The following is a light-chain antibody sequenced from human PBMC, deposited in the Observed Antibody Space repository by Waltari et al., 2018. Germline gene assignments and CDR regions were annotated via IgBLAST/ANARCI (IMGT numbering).Light chain of an antibody. J-gene: IGKJ5*01. CDR2: DAA. V-gene: IGKV3-11*01. CDR1: QSVGSE. Sequence: EVVLTHSPATLLLSPGERAHLSCRAGQSVGSELAWYHQKAGQAPRLLIYDAAHRATGISDRFSGSGSGTDFALTISSLDPEDVAVDFCQQRSNWPPITFGQGTRLEIK. CDR3: QQRSNWPPIT.